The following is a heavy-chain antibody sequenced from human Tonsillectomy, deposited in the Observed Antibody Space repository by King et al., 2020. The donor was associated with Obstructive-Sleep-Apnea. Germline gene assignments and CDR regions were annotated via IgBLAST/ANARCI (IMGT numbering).Heavy chain of an antibody. D-gene: IGHD3-10*01. CDR1: GFTFSSYA. J-gene: IGHJ6*02. V-gene: IGHV3-23*04. CDR2: ISVSGGSR. Sequence: DVQLVESGGGLVRPGGSLRLSCAASGFTFSSYAMTWVRQAPGKGLEWVSAISVSGGSRCCADSVKGRFTISRDKSKNTLYLQMNSLRAEDTAVYYCAKLLWFGELFGKYGMDVWGQGTTVTVSS. CDR3: AKLLWFGELFGKYGMDV.